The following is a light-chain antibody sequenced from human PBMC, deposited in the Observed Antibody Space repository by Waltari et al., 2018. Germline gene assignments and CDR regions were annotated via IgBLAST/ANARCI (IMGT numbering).Light chain of an antibody. J-gene: IGLJ2*01. CDR1: KLGAKY. CDR2: QDS. CDR3: QAWDSSTVV. V-gene: IGLV3-1*01. Sequence: SYELTQPPSVSVSPGQTASIPCPGDKLGAKYACLYQQKPGQSPVLVIYQDSKRPSGIPERFSGSNSGNTATLTISGTQAMDEADYYCQAWDSSTVVFGGGTKLTVL.